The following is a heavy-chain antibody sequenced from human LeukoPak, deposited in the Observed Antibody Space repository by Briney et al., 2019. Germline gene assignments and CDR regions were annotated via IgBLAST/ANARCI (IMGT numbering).Heavy chain of an antibody. CDR2: ISSSGSTI. J-gene: IGHJ4*02. D-gene: IGHD6-13*01. CDR1: GFTFSSYE. CDR3: ARVDGYSSSWYHPVDY. V-gene: IGHV3-48*03. Sequence: PGGSLRLSCAASGFTFSSYEMNWVRQAPGKGLEWVSYISSSGSTIYYADSVKGRFTISRDNAKNSLYLQMNSLRAEDTAVYYCARVDGYSSSWYHPVDYWGQGALVIVSS.